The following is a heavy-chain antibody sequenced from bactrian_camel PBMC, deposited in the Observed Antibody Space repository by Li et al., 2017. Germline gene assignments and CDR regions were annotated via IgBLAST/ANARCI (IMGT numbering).Heavy chain of an antibody. CDR2: IYALGGCT. CDR3: TREGSRRGLDLAD. J-gene: IGHJ4*01. CDR1: GYTYSSNY. V-gene: IGHV3S28*01. Sequence: QLVESGGGSVQAGESLSLSCAASGYTYSSNYWGWFRQAPVKEREGAADIYALGGCTYYADSVKGRFTISRDNAKNTLYLQMNSLKTEDSALYYCTREGSRRGLDLADWGQGTQVTVS. D-gene: IGHD1*01.